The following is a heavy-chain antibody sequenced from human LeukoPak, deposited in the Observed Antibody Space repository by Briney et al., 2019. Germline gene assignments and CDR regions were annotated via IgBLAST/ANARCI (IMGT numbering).Heavy chain of an antibody. CDR1: GFTVSSNY. V-gene: IGHV3-53*01. J-gene: IGHJ4*02. D-gene: IGHD1-7*01. CDR3: ARGSWNYPFDY. CDR2: IYSSDST. Sequence: GGSLRLSCAASGFTVSSNYMSWVRQAPGKGLEWVSVIYSSDSTYYADSVKGRFTISRDNSKSTLYLQMNSLRAEDTAVYYCARGSWNYPFDYWGQGTLVTVSS.